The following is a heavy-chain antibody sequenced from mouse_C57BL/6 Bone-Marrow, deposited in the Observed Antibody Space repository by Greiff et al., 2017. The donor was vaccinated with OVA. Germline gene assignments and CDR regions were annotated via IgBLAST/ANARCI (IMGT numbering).Heavy chain of an antibody. CDR3: VRIGGPRRNYYYAMDY. CDR2: IRSKSNNYAT. CDR1: GFSFNTYA. D-gene: IGHD3-3*01. J-gene: IGHJ4*01. V-gene: IGHV10-1*01. Sequence: EVHLVESGGGLVQPKGSLKLSCAASGFSFNTYAMNWVRQAPGKGLEWVARIRSKSNNYATYYADSVKDRFTISRDDSESMLYLQMNNLKTEDTAMYYCVRIGGPRRNYYYAMDYWGQGTSVTVSS.